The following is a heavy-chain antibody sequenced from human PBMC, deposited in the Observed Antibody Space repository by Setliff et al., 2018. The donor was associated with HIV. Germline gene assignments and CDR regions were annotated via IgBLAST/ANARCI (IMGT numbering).Heavy chain of an antibody. CDR1: GGSISSGSYY. CDR3: ARALPRAFDI. Sequence: PSETLSLTCTVSGGSISSGSYYWSWIRQPAGKGLEWIGRIYTTGITNYIPSLKSRVTISLDTSKNQFSLKLTSVTAADTAVYYCARALPRAFDIWGQGTMVTVSS. V-gene: IGHV4-61*02. J-gene: IGHJ3*02. CDR2: IYTTGIT.